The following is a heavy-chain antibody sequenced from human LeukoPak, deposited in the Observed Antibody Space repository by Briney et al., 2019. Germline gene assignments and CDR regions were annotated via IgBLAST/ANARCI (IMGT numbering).Heavy chain of an antibody. Sequence: GGSLRLSCAASGFTFSGYSMNWVRQAPGKGLEWVSSITRSGSHKYYADSVEGRFTISRDNTKNSLYLQMDSLRAEDTAVYYCVRACGGDCYLGDNWGQGTLVTVSS. J-gene: IGHJ4*02. V-gene: IGHV3-21*01. CDR3: VRACGGDCYLGDN. D-gene: IGHD2-21*02. CDR1: GFTFSGYS. CDR2: ITRSGSHK.